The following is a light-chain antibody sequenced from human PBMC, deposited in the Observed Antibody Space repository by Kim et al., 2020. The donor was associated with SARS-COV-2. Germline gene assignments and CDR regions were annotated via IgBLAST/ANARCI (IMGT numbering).Light chain of an antibody. CDR1: SSNIGRNT. CDR3: AAWDDSLNALV. V-gene: IGLV1-44*01. J-gene: IGLJ2*01. Sequence: GQRVTISCSGSSSNIGRNTVNWYQQLPGTAPKLLIYSNNQRPSGVPDRFSGSKSGTSASLAISGLQSEDEAEYYCAAWDDSLNALVFGGGTQLTVL. CDR2: SNN.